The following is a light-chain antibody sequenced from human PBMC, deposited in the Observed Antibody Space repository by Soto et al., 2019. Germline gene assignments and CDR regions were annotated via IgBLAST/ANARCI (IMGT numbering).Light chain of an antibody. CDR3: QQYGSSPTWT. J-gene: IGKJ1*01. CDR2: GAS. CDR1: QSVSSSY. Sequence: EIVLTQSPATLSVSPGERATLSCLASQSVSSSYLAWYQQKPGQAPRLLIYGASTRATGIPDRFSGSGSGTDFTLTISRLEPEDSAVYYCQQYGSSPTWTFGQGTKVDI. V-gene: IGKV3-20*01.